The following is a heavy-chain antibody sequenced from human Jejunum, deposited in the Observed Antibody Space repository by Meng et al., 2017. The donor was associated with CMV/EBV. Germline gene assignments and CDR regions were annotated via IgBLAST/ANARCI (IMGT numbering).Heavy chain of an antibody. V-gene: IGHV4-30-4*08. D-gene: IGHD3-22*01. CDR1: ISSADYV. J-gene: IGHJ4*02. CDR3: ARAYGYYYDNTMSYFDS. CDR2: IYYSGST. Sequence: ISSADYVWSWIRQSPGTGLEWIGYIYYSGSTYYNPSFKSRVTMSIDTSKNQFSLNMSSVTAADTAVFYCARAYGYYYDNTMSYFDSWGQGTLVTVSS.